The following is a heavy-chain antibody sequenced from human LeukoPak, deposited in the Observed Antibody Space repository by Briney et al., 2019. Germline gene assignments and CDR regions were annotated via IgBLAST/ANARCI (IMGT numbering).Heavy chain of an antibody. CDR3: AKDFRWLAPGYYFDY. J-gene: IGHJ4*02. D-gene: IGHD6-19*01. Sequence: GGSLRLSCAASGFTFSSYGMHWVRQAPGKGLEWVAVISYDGSNKYYADSVKGRFTISRDNSKNTLYLQMNSLRAEDTAVYYCAKDFRWLAPGYYFDYWGQGTLVTVSP. CDR2: ISYDGSNK. V-gene: IGHV3-30*18. CDR1: GFTFSSYG.